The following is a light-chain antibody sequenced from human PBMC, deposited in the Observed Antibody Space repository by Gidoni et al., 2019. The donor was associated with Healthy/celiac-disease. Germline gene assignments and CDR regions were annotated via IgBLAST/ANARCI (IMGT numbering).Light chain of an antibody. Sequence: AIRLTQSPSSFSASIGDRVTITRRVSQGISRYLAWYQQKPGKAPKLLIYAASTLQSGVPSRFSGSGSGTDFTLNISCLQYEDFATYYCQQYYSYPPYTFGQGTKLEIK. V-gene: IGKV1-8*01. CDR2: AAS. CDR1: QGISRY. CDR3: QQYYSYPPYT. J-gene: IGKJ2*01.